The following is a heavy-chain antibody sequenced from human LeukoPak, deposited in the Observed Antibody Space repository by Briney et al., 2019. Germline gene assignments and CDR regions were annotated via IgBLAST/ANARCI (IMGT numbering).Heavy chain of an antibody. V-gene: IGHV3-15*01. Sequence: LGGSLRLSCAASGFTFSNAWMSWVRQAPGKGLEWVGRIKSKTDGGTTDYAAPVKGRFTISRDDSKNTLYLQMNSLKTEDTAVYYCTTYLLGVVAKVPDFDYWGQGTLVTVSS. CDR3: TTYLLGVVAKVPDFDY. J-gene: IGHJ4*02. D-gene: IGHD5-12*01. CDR2: IKSKTDGGTT. CDR1: GFTFSNAW.